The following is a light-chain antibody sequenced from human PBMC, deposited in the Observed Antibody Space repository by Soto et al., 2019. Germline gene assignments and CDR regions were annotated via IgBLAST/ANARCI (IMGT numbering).Light chain of an antibody. V-gene: IGKV3-20*01. CDR3: QQYGSSPPT. CDR1: QYVSTTF. J-gene: IGKJ4*01. CDR2: GTS. Sequence: EIVLTQSPGTLSLSPGERATLSCRASQYVSTTFFAWYQQKPGQAHRLLIYGTSNRATGIPDRFSGSGSWTDFTLANSSSEPDDLAVYYCQQYGSSPPTLGGGTRIEIK.